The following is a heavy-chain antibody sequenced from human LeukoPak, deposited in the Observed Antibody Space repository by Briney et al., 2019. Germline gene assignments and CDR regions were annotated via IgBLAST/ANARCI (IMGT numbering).Heavy chain of an antibody. D-gene: IGHD6-25*01. CDR2: ISGSGGST. V-gene: IGHV3-23*01. Sequence: PGGSLRLSCAGSGFTFSSYAMSWVRQAPGKGLEWVSAISGSGGSTYYADSVKGRFTISRDNSKNTLYLQMNSLRAEDTAVYYCAKKRRLGPLGDAFDIWGQGTMVTVSS. CDR3: AKKRRLGPLGDAFDI. CDR1: GFTFSSYA. J-gene: IGHJ3*02.